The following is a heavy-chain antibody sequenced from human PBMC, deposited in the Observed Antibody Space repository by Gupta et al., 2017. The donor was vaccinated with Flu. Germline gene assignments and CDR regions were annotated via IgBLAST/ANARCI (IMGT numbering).Heavy chain of an antibody. CDR1: GGSISSYY. D-gene: IGHD1-14*01. J-gene: IGHJ6*02. CDR3: ARGKDSNRYYYYYGMDV. V-gene: IGHV4-59*01. Sequence: QVQLQESGPGLVKPSETLSLTCTVSGGSISSYYWSWIRQPPGKGLEWIGYIYYSGSTNYNPSLKSRVTISVDTSKIQFSLKLSSVTAADTAVYYCARGKDSNRYYYYYGMDVWGQGTTVTVSS. CDR2: IYYSGST.